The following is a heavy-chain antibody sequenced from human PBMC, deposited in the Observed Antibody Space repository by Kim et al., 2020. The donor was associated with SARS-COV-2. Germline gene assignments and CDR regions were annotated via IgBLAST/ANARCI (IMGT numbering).Heavy chain of an antibody. V-gene: IGHV3-15*01. CDR1: GFTFSNAW. D-gene: IGHD5-12*01. J-gene: IGHJ4*02. Sequence: GGSLRLSCAASGFTFSNAWMSWVRQAPGKGLEWVGRIKSKTDGGTTDYAAPVKGRFTISRDDSKNTLYLQMNSLKTEDTAVYYCTTRTRGYSGYVFSTWDYWGQGTLVTVSS. CDR3: TTRTRGYSGYVFSTWDY. CDR2: IKSKTDGGTT.